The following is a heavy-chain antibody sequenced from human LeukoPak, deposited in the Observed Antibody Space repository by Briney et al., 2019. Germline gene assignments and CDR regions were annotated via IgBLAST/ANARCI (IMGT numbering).Heavy chain of an antibody. J-gene: IGHJ5*02. V-gene: IGHV5-51*01. D-gene: IGHD3-3*01. Sequence: GESLKISCKGSGYSFTSYWIGWVRQMPGKGLEWMGIIYPGDSDTRYSPSFQGQVTISADKSISTAYLQWSSLKASDTAMYYCARVRFLEWLFIAFHWFDPWGQGTLVTVSS. CDR1: GYSFTSYW. CDR2: IYPGDSDT. CDR3: ARVRFLEWLFIAFHWFDP.